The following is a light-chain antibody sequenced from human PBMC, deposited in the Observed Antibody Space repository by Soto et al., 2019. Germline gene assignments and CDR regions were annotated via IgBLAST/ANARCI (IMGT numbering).Light chain of an antibody. Sequence: ELLMTQSPATLSVSPGESATLSCRASHRVSGYLAWYQQKPGQAPRLLIYGASTRATGVPDRFSATGSETDFTLTISGLQSEDSAVYFCQQYNNWPFSFGQGTRLEIK. J-gene: IGKJ5*01. CDR2: GAS. V-gene: IGKV3-15*01. CDR1: HRVSGY. CDR3: QQYNNWPFS.